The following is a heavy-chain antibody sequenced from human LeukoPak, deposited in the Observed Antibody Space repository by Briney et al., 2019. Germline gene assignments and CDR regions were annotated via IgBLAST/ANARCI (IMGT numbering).Heavy chain of an antibody. J-gene: IGHJ6*02. CDR2: IWYDGSNK. CDR3: ARDDGESSMDV. V-gene: IGHV3-33*01. Sequence: GGSLRLSCAASGFIFSSYGMHWVRQVPGKGLEWVAVIWYDGSNKYYADSVKGRFTISRDNSKNTLYLQMNSLRAEDTAVYYCARDDGESSMDVWGQGTTVTVS. CDR1: GFIFSSYG. D-gene: IGHD3-16*02.